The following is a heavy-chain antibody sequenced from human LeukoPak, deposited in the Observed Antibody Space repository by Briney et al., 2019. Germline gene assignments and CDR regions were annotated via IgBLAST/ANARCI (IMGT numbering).Heavy chain of an antibody. CDR3: ACEAGYSSSSGGVRSYFQH. CDR2: IYTSGST. Sequence: SETLSLTCTVSGGSISSYYWSWIRQPAGKGLEWIGRIYTSGSTNYNPSLKSRVTMSVDTSKNQFSLKLSSVTAADTAVYYCACEAGYSSSSGGVRSYFQHWGQGTLVTVSS. CDR1: GGSISSYY. J-gene: IGHJ1*01. D-gene: IGHD6-6*01. V-gene: IGHV4-4*07.